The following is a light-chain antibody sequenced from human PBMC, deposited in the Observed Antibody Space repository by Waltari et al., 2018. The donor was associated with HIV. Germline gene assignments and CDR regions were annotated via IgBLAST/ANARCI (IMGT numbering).Light chain of an antibody. CDR3: QQSSATPYT. J-gene: IGKJ2*01. CDR1: QTVGND. CDR2: IAS. V-gene: IGKV1-39*01. Sequence: DIQMSQSPSTLSASVGDRVTITCRASQTVGNDLNCDQQKSGEAPKLLIYIASSLYSDVPPRFSGSRSGNDFTLTITSLQPEDFATYFCQQSSATPYTFGPGTRLDVK.